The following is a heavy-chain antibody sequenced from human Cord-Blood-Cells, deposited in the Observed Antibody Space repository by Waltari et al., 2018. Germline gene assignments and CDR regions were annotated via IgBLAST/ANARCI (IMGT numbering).Heavy chain of an antibody. Sequence: QVQLVQSGAEVKKPGASVKVSCKVSGYTLTELSMHWLRQAPGKGLEWMGGCDPEDGETIYAQKCQGRVTMTEDTSTDTADMELSSLRSEDTAVYYCATWLGDSSGYSLDYWGQGTLVTVSS. D-gene: IGHD3-22*01. CDR2: CDPEDGET. CDR3: ATWLGDSSGYSLDY. J-gene: IGHJ4*02. V-gene: IGHV1-24*01. CDR1: GYTLTELS.